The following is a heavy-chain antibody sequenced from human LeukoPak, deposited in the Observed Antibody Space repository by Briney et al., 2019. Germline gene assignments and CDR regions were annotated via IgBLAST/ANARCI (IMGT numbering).Heavy chain of an antibody. V-gene: IGHV3-23*01. Sequence: GGSLRLSCAASGFTFDDYAMHWVRQAPGKGLEWVSVVTVGGDNTYYADSVRGRFTVSRDSSQNMLYVEMNSLRAEDTGVYYCAASGYHYGSGSSWYYALDVWGQGTTVTVS. CDR1: GFTFDDYA. CDR3: AASGYHYGSGSSWYYALDV. D-gene: IGHD3-10*01. J-gene: IGHJ6*02. CDR2: VTVGGDNT.